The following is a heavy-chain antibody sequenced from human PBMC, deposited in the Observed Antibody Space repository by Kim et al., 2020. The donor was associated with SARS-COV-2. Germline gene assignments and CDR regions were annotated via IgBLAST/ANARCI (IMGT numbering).Heavy chain of an antibody. CDR1: GGSISSSSYY. CDR2: IYYSGST. Sequence: SETLSLTCTVSGGSISSSSYYWGWLRQPPGKGLEWIGSIYYSGSTYYNPSLKSRVTISVDTSKNQFSLKLSSVTAADTAVYYCAGGYSSGWYEGGDYWGQGTLVTVSS. V-gene: IGHV4-39*01. CDR3: AGGYSSGWYEGGDY. J-gene: IGHJ4*02. D-gene: IGHD6-19*01.